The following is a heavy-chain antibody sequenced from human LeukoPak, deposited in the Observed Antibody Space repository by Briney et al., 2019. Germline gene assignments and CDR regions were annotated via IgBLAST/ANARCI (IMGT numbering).Heavy chain of an antibody. V-gene: IGHV1-69*04. CDR2: IIPILGIA. CDR3: ARGGIAAAGKGDWFDP. CDR1: GYTFTSYG. J-gene: IGHJ5*02. Sequence: ASVKVSCKASGYTFTSYGISWVRQAPGQGLEWMGRIIPILGIANYAQKFQGRVTITADKSTSTAYMELSSLRSEDTAVYYCARGGIAAAGKGDWFDPWGQGTLVTVSS. D-gene: IGHD6-13*01.